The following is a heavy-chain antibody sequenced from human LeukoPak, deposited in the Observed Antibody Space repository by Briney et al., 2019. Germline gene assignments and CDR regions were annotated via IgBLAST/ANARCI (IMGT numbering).Heavy chain of an antibody. D-gene: IGHD1-1*01. Sequence: PGGSLRLSCAASGFTFSSYEMNWVRQAPGKGLEWVSYISSSGSTIYYADSVKGRFTISRDNAKNSLYLQMNSLRAEDTAVYYCARDVETTGRFDSWGQGTLVTVSS. CDR2: ISSSGSTI. CDR1: GFTFSSYE. CDR3: ARDVETTGRFDS. V-gene: IGHV3-48*03. J-gene: IGHJ4*02.